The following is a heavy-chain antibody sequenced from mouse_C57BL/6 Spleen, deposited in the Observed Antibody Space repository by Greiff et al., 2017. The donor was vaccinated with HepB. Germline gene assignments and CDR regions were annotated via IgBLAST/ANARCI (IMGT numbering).Heavy chain of an antibody. CDR3: TPYSNYRGGFAY. CDR2: IDPEDGDT. Sequence: VQLQQSGAELVRPGASVKLSCTASGFNIKDYYMHWVKQRPEQGLEWIGRIDPEDGDTEYAPKFQGKATMTADTSSNTAYLQLSSLTSEDTAVYYCTPYSNYRGGFAYWGQGTLVTVAA. CDR1: GFNIKDYY. J-gene: IGHJ3*01. D-gene: IGHD2-5*01. V-gene: IGHV14-1*01.